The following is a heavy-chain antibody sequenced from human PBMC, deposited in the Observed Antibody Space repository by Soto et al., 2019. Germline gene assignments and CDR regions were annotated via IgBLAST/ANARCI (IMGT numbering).Heavy chain of an antibody. J-gene: IGHJ4*02. V-gene: IGHV3-30*03. CDR1: GITVSTYG. D-gene: IGHD2-8*02. CDR3: TGEVASGY. CDR2: ISRDGGTK. Sequence: QVQLVESGGGVVQPGRSLRLSCAVSGITVSTYGMHWVSQAPGKGLEWVAVISRDGGTKYYADSVKGRFTISRDNSRNTLFLEMNSLRSHDMAVYYCTGEVASGYWGQGTLVTVSS.